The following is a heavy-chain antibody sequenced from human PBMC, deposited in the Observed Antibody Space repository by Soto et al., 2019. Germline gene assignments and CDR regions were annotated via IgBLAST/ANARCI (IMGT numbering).Heavy chain of an antibody. J-gene: IGHJ5*02. D-gene: IGHD6-13*01. Sequence: PGGSLRLSCVASEFSFSTYWMHWVRQAPGKGLKWVARIDTTGSTTTYADSVQGRFTISRDNAKNTLYLQMNSVRDEDTAVYFCAKWRYSSSLNWFDPWGQGTLVTVSS. CDR3: AKWRYSSSLNWFDP. CDR2: IDTTGSTT. CDR1: EFSFSTYW. V-gene: IGHV3-74*01.